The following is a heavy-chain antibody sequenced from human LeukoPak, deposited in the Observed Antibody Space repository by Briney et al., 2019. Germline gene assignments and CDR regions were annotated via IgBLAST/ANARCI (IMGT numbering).Heavy chain of an antibody. CDR3: AKSTTVTTQQRGYFDY. J-gene: IGHJ4*02. D-gene: IGHD4-11*01. Sequence: GGSLRLSCAVSGFTFSGFWMSWSRQAPGKGLEWVASINSDGSNKYFADSVKGRFTISRDNPKNTLYLQMNSLRAEDTAVYYCAKSTTVTTQQRGYFDYWGQGTLVTVSS. CDR2: INSDGSNK. V-gene: IGHV3-7*01. CDR1: GFTFSGFW.